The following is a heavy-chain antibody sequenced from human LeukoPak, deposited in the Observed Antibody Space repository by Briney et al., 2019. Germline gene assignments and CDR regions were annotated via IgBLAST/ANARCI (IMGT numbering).Heavy chain of an antibody. V-gene: IGHV1-2*02. J-gene: IGHJ6*03. CDR2: INPNSGGT. D-gene: IGHD3-16*01. Sequence: ASVEDSCQASGYTLIGYYMHWVRQAPGKGLEWMGWINPNSGGTNYAQKFQGRVTMTRDTSISTAYMELSRLRSDDTAVYYWARAQGDPRPDYYMDVWGKGTTVTVSS. CDR1: GYTLIGYY. CDR3: ARAQGDPRPDYYMDV.